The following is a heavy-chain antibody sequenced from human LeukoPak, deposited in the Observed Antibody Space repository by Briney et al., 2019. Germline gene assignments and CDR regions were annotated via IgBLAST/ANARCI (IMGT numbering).Heavy chain of an antibody. V-gene: IGHV4-38-2*02. J-gene: IGHJ4*02. CDR3: ARDRGDSSSPGANYFDY. CDR2: IYHSGST. Sequence: SETLSLTCTVSGYSIGSGYYWGWIRQPPGKGLEWIGYIYHSGSTYYNPSLKSRVTISVDRSKNQFSLKLSSVTAADTAVYYCARDRGDSSSPGANYFDYWGQGTLVTVSS. D-gene: IGHD6-6*01. CDR1: GYSIGSGYY.